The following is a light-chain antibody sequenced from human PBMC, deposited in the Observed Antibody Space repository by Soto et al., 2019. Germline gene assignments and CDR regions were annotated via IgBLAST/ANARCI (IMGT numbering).Light chain of an antibody. V-gene: IGKV3-20*01. CDR2: GAS. CDR1: QSVSSSS. J-gene: IGKJ1*01. CDR3: QQYCRSPWT. Sequence: EIVLTQSPGTLSLSPGEGATLSCRASQSVSSSSLAWYQQKPGQAPRLLIYGASSRATDIPDRFSGSGSGTDFTLTISRLEPEDFAVYYCQQYCRSPWTFGQGTKVEIK.